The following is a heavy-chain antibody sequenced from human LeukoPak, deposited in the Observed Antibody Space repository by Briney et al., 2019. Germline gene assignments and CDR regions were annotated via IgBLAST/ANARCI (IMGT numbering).Heavy chain of an antibody. CDR1: GFTFSIYA. CDR3: AQRAQLPKRHFDY. J-gene: IGHJ4*02. Sequence: GGSLRLSCAASGFTFSIYAMSWVRQAPGKRLEWVSTITDSGGATYHADSVKGRFTISRDNSKNTLYLQMNSLRAEDTAVYYCAQRAQLPKRHFDYWGQGTLVTVSS. CDR2: ITDSGGAT. V-gene: IGHV3-23*01. D-gene: IGHD2-2*01.